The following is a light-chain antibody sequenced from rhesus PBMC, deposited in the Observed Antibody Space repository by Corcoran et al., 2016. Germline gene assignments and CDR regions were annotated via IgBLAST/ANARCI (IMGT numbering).Light chain of an antibody. CDR3: QQDYSWPRT. Sequence: EIVMTQSPATLSLSPGERATLSCRASQSVSSSLAWYQQKPGQAPKHHIYGASSRATGIPDRFSGSGSGTEFTLTSSSLEPEDGGVYYCQQDYSWPRTFGQGTKVEIK. J-gene: IGKJ1*01. V-gene: IGKV3-42*01. CDR2: GAS. CDR1: QSVSSS.